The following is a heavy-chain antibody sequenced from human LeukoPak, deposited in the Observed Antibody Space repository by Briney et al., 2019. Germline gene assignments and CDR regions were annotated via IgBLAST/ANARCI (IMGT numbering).Heavy chain of an antibody. CDR3: AMDTSVVVRFDY. J-gene: IGHJ4*02. V-gene: IGHV4-39*07. Sequence: SETLSLTCTVSGDSINRHTYFWGWGRQTRGKCMEWIGTVQYTGDTYYNPSLKSRVAISVDTSKNQFSLNLDSVTAADTAVYYCAMDTSVVVRFDYWGRGILVSVSS. D-gene: IGHD2-21*01. CDR1: GDSINRHTYF. CDR2: VQYTGDT.